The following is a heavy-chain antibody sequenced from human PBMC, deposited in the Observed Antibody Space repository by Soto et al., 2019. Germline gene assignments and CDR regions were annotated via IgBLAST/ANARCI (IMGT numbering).Heavy chain of an antibody. CDR3: ARDFIAGYSGYDSYYYGMDV. Sequence: ASVKVSCKASGYTFTSYGISWVRQAPGQGLEWMGWISAYNGNTNYAQKLQGRVTMTTDTSTSTAYMELRSLRSDDTAVYYCARDFIAGYSGYDSYYYGMDVWGQGTTVTVSS. J-gene: IGHJ6*02. CDR2: ISAYNGNT. CDR1: GYTFTSYG. V-gene: IGHV1-18*01. D-gene: IGHD5-12*01.